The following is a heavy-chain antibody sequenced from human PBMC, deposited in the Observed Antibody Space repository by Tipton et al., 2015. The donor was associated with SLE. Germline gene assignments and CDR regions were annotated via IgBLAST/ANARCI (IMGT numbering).Heavy chain of an antibody. CDR2: IYPGDSAT. CDR3: ARRGYSVYDWNAFDI. CDR1: GDSFTSYW. V-gene: IGHV5-51*01. J-gene: IGHJ3*02. Sequence: QLVQSGAEVKKSGESLKISCKGSGDSFTSYWIAWVRQMPGKGLEWMGIIYPGDSATRYRPSFQGQVTISVDKSISTAYLQWTSLKASDTAMYYCARRGYSVYDWNAFDIWGQGTMVTVSS. D-gene: IGHD5/OR15-5a*01.